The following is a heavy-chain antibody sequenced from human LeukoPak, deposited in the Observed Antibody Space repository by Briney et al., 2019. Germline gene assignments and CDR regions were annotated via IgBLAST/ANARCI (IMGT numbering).Heavy chain of an antibody. CDR1: GFTFDDYG. V-gene: IGHV3-20*04. CDR3: ARGVIATRDAFDI. J-gene: IGHJ3*02. Sequence: GGSLRLSCAASGFTFDDYGMGWGRQAPGKGLEWGSGINWNGGSTGYADSVKSRFTISRDNAKNSLYLQMNSLRAEDTALYYCARGVIATRDAFDIWGQGTMVTVSS. CDR2: INWNGGST. D-gene: IGHD2-21*01.